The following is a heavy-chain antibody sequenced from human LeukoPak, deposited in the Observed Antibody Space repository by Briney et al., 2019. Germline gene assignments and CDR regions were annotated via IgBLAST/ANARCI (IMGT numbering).Heavy chain of an antibody. CDR2: IKTDESEK. CDR1: GFKFSRYW. V-gene: IGHV3-7*01. CDR3: AREAY. Sequence: GGSLRLSCAASGFKFSRYWMSCLRQAPGKGLEWVANIKTDESEKYYVDSVKGRFTISRDNAKNSLYLQMNSLRAEDTAVYYCAREAYWGQGTLVTVSS. J-gene: IGHJ4*02.